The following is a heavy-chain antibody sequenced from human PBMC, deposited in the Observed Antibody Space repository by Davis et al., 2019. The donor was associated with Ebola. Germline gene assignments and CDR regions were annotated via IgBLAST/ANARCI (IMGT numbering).Heavy chain of an antibody. CDR2: ISSNGGST. CDR3: ARTLGPAYFGY. J-gene: IGHJ4*02. V-gene: IGHV3-64*01. CDR1: GFTFSSYA. Sequence: GESLKISCAASGFTFSSYAMHWVRQAPGKGLEYVSAISSNGGSTYYANSVKGRFTISRDNSKNTLYLQMGSLRAEDMAVYYCARTLGPAYFGYWGQGTLVTVSS.